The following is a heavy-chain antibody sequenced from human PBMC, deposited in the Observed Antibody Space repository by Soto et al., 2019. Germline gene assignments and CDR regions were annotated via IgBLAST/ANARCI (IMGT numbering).Heavy chain of an antibody. D-gene: IGHD1-7*01. CDR1: GFTFSSYA. J-gene: IGHJ5*02. CDR3: ATAINWNYLNDWFDP. CDR2: ISGSGGST. Sequence: GGSLRLSCAASGFTFSSYAMSWVRQAPGKGLEWVSAISGSGGSTYYADSVKGRFTISRDNSKNTLYLQMNSLRAEDTAVYYCATAINWNYLNDWFDPWGQGTLVTVSS. V-gene: IGHV3-23*01.